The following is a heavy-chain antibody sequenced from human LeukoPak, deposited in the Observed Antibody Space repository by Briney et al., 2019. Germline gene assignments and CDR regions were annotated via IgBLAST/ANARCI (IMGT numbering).Heavy chain of an antibody. V-gene: IGHV3-30-3*01. CDR3: AREDSITMVRGPYDY. CDR2: ISYDGSNK. D-gene: IGHD3-10*01. CDR1: GFTFSSYA. J-gene: IGHJ4*02. Sequence: PGGSLRLSCAASGFTFSSYAMHWVRQAPGKGLEWVAVISYDGSNKYYADSVKGRFTISRDNSKNTLYLQMNSLRAEDTAVYYCAREDSITMVRGPYDYWGQGTLVTVSS.